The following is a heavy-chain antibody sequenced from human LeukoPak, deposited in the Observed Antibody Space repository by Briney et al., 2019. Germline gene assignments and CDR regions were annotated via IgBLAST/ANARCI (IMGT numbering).Heavy chain of an antibody. CDR1: GFTFSSYA. CDR2: ISGSGGST. Sequence: PGGSLRLSCAASGFTFSSYAMSWVRQAPGKGLEWVSAISGSGGSTYYADSVKGRFTISRDNSENTLYLQMNSLRAEDTAVYYCAGTVAGTVYYYYGMDVWGQGTTVTVSS. CDR3: AGTVAGTVYYYYGMDV. D-gene: IGHD6-19*01. V-gene: IGHV3-23*01. J-gene: IGHJ6*02.